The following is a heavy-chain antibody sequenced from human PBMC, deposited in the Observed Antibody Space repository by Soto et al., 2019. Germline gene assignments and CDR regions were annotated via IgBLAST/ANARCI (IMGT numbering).Heavy chain of an antibody. CDR1: GASIDTYY. Sequence: NPSEILSLTCTVSGASIDTYYWTWIRQPAGKGLEWIGLIHTSGSNYYNPSLESRVTMSEDTSKNHVSLKLTSVTAADTAVYYCVGVGYGRGFDFWGQGTQVTVSS. D-gene: IGHD4-17*01. V-gene: IGHV4-4*07. CDR3: VGVGYGRGFDF. J-gene: IGHJ4*02. CDR2: IHTSGSN.